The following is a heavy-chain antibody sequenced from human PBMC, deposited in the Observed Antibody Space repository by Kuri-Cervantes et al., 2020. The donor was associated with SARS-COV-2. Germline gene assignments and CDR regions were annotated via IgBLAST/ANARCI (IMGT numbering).Heavy chain of an antibody. J-gene: IGHJ3*02. CDR1: GYTFTSYY. V-gene: IGHV1-69*06. CDR3: ARLGYCSSTSCYVYAFDI. D-gene: IGHD2-2*01. CDR2: IIPIFGTA. Sequence: SVKVSCKASGYTFTSYYMHWVRQAPGQGLEWMGGIIPIFGTANYAQKFQGRVTITADKSTSTAYMELSSLRSEDTAVYYCARLGYCSSTSCYVYAFDIWGQGTMVTVSS.